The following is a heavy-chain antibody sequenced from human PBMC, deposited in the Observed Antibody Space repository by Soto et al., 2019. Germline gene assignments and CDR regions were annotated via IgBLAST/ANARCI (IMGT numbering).Heavy chain of an antibody. CDR2: IWYDGSNK. V-gene: IGHV3-33*01. Sequence: PGGSLRLSCAASGFTFSSYGMHWVRQAPGKGLEWVAVIWYDGSNKYYADSVKGRFTISRDNSKNTLYLQMNSLRAEDTAVYYCAREPLGQQLVLYFDYWGQGTLVTVS. CDR1: GFTFSSYG. J-gene: IGHJ4*02. D-gene: IGHD6-13*01. CDR3: AREPLGQQLVLYFDY.